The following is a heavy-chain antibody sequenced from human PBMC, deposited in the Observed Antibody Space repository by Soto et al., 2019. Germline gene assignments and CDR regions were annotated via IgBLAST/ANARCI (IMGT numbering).Heavy chain of an antibody. D-gene: IGHD2-2*01. V-gene: IGHV1-69*13. CDR2: IIPIFGTA. J-gene: IGHJ6*02. Sequence: SVKVSCKASGYTFTSYAMHWVRQAPGQGLEWMGGIIPIFGTANYAQKFQGRVTITADESTSTAYMELSSLRSEDTAVYYCARSGRVVPAAISYYGMDVWGQGTTVT. CDR3: ARSGRVVPAAISYYGMDV. CDR1: GYTFTSYA.